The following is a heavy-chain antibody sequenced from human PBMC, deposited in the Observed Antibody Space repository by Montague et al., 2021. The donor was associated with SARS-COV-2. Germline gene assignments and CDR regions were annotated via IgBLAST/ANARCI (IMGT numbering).Heavy chain of an antibody. CDR2: INHSGST. CDR3: ARGAPTITMIVVVVTGAGWYFDL. Sequence: SETLSLTCAVHGGSFSDYCWSWIRQAPGKGLEWIGEINHSGSTNYNPSLKSRVTISVDTSKNQFSLKLSSVTAADTAVYYCARGAPTITMIVVVVTGAGWYFDLWGRGTLASVSA. D-gene: IGHD3-22*01. CDR1: GGSFSDYC. J-gene: IGHJ2*01. V-gene: IGHV4-34*01.